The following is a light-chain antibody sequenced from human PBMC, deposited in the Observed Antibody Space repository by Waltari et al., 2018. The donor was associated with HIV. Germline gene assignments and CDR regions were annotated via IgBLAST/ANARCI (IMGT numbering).Light chain of an antibody. CDR2: KDN. J-gene: IGLJ2*01. CDR1: VLSKNF. V-gene: IGLV3-27*01. Sequence: SYELTQPSSVSVSPGQTARITCSGDVLSKNFARWFQQKPGQAPVLIIYKDNERPSGIPERFSGSSSGTTVTLTISGAQVDDEADYYCYSATKNNLVFGGGTKLTVL. CDR3: YSATKNNLV.